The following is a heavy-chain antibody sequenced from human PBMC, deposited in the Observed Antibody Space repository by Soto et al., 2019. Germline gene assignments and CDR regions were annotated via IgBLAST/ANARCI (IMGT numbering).Heavy chain of an antibody. CDR3: AKDGGWSLAVAGLFAC. Sequence: EVHLLEYGGGLVQPGGSLRLSCVVSGSTFSSDDMSWVRQAPGRGLEWVSGISDSGGSTYYTDSVKGRFSISRDNAKNTLYLQMRSLRVEDAAIYYCAKDGGWSLAVAGLFACWGPRTHVTVSS. CDR2: ISDSGGST. V-gene: IGHV3-23*01. D-gene: IGHD6-19*01. CDR1: GSTFSSDD. J-gene: IGHJ4*02.